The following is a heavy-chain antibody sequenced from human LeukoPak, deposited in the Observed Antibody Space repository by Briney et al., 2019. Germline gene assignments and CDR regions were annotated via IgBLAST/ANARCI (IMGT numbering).Heavy chain of an antibody. CDR3: ARSPDILTGEKFDY. J-gene: IGHJ4*02. V-gene: IGHV1-2*02. CDR2: MNPKSGGT. CDR1: GYTFTGYY. Sequence: GSVKVSCKASGYTFTGYYVHWVRQAPGQGLEWMGWMNPKSGGTNYAQKFEARVTMNRDTSISTAYMELSRLRFDDTAVYYCARSPDILTGEKFDYWGQGTLVTVSS. D-gene: IGHD3-9*01.